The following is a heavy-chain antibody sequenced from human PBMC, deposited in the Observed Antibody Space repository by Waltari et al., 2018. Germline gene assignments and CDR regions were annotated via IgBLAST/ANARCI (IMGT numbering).Heavy chain of an antibody. V-gene: IGHV3-48*02. D-gene: IGHD3-10*01. CDR2: IGTTSSSI. Sequence: EVQLVESGGGLVQPGGSLRLSCAASGITFSNCRLNWVRQAPGRGLEWVLYIGTTSSSISYADSVKGRFTISRDNAKNSLYLQMNSLRDEDTAVYYCASPSLGSGSYWAVDIWGQGTMVTVSS. J-gene: IGHJ3*02. CDR3: ASPSLGSGSYWAVDI. CDR1: GITFSNCR.